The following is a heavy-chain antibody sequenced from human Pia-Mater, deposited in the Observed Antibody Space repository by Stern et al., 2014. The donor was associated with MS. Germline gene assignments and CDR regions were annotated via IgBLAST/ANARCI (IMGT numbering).Heavy chain of an antibody. CDR3: ARQPDYSDFLDF. CDR1: GYNFIDHA. CDR2: INGGPGTT. V-gene: IGHV1-3*01. D-gene: IGHD4-11*01. Sequence: QVQLVQSGAEVKKPGASMTISCKTSGYNFIDHAIHWVRQAPGQRLEWMGWINGGPGTTKYSQKFQGRVSFTRDKAASAVYMDLSSLSPDDTAVYYCARQPDYSDFLDFWGQGTLVTVSS. J-gene: IGHJ4*02.